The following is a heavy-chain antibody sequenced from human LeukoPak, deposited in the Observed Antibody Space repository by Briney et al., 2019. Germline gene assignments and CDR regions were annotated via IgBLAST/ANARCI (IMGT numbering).Heavy chain of an antibody. V-gene: IGHV3-7*01. J-gene: IGHJ6*03. D-gene: IGHD3-10*01. CDR1: GFSFSSYW. CDR3: ARLSAYYYGSFFYYYMDV. CDR2: IKQDESEK. Sequence: GGSLRLSCAASGFSFSSYWMTWVRQSPGKGPEWVANIKQDESEKYTVDSVKGRFTISRDNAKNSMYLHMSSLRAEDTALYYCARLSAYYYGSFFYYYMDVWGKGTTVTVSS.